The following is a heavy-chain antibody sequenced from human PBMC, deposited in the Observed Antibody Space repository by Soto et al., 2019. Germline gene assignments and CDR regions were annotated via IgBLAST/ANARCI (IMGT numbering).Heavy chain of an antibody. Sequence: PGGSLRLSFAASGFTFSSYAMSWVRQAPGKGLEWVSAISGSGGSTYYADSVKGRFTISRDNSKNTLYLQMNSLRAEDTAVYYCAKDLRVFGVDFNDYWGQGTLVTVSS. D-gene: IGHD3-3*01. CDR2: ISGSGGST. CDR3: AKDLRVFGVDFNDY. J-gene: IGHJ4*02. CDR1: GFTFSSYA. V-gene: IGHV3-23*01.